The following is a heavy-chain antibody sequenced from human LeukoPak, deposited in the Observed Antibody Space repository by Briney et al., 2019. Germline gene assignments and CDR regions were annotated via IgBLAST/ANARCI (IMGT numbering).Heavy chain of an antibody. D-gene: IGHD5-24*01. V-gene: IGHV3-53*01. CDR3: ARDFRDGYAFSSDY. CDR1: GFTVSSNY. J-gene: IGHJ4*02. CDR2: IYSGGST. Sequence: PGGSLRLSCAASGFTVSSNYMSWVRQAPGKGLEWGSVIYSGGSTYYADSVKGRFTISRDNSKNTLYLQMNSLRAEDTAVYYCARDFRDGYAFSSDYWGQGTLVTVSS.